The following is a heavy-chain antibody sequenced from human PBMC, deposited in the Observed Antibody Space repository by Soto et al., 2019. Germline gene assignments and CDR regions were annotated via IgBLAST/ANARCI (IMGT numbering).Heavy chain of an antibody. CDR1: GFTFSSYA. CDR3: AKDRSLVRGPMPY. CDR2: ISGSGGST. V-gene: IGHV3-23*01. Sequence: EVQLLESGGGLVQPGGSLRLSCAASGFTFSSYARSWFRQAPGKGLEWVSAISGSGGSTYYADSVKGRFTISRDNSKNTLYLQMNSLRAEDTAVYYCAKDRSLVRGPMPYWGQGTLVTVSS. D-gene: IGHD3-10*01. J-gene: IGHJ4*02.